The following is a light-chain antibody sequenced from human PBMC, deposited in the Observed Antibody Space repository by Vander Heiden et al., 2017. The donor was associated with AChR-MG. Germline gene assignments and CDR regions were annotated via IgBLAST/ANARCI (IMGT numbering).Light chain of an antibody. J-gene: IGKJ1*01. V-gene: IGKV3-15*01. CDR1: QTVTSK. Sequence: EIVMTQSPVTLSVSPGERATLPCRASQTVTSKLAWYQQKPGQAPRLLIYGASTRATNIPVRFSGSGSGTEFTLTINSLQSEDFATYYCQQYNTWPQTFGQGTKVEIK. CDR2: GAS. CDR3: QQYNTWPQT.